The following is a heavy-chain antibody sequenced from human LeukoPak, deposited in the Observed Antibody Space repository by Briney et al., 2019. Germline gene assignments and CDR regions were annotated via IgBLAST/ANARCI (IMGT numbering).Heavy chain of an antibody. D-gene: IGHD2-8*01. J-gene: IGHJ4*02. CDR2: IYYSGST. CDR1: GGSISSHY. V-gene: IGHV4-59*11. Sequence: PSETLSLTCTVSGGSISSHYWSWVRQPPGKGLEWIGYIYYSGSTNYNPSLKSRVTISVDTSKNQFSLKLSSVTAADTAVYYCARLLYAAYYFDYWGQGTLVTVSS. CDR3: ARLLYAAYYFDY.